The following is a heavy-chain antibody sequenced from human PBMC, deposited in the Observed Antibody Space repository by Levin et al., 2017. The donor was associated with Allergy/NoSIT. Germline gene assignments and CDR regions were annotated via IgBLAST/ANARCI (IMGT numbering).Heavy chain of an antibody. J-gene: IGHJ6*02. V-gene: IGHV3-23*01. D-gene: IGHD2-21*02. CDR1: GFSFSSYA. Sequence: GGSLRLSCVASGFSFSSYAMTWVRQAPGKGLEWVSTISGSGAKTYYADSVRGRFSISRDSSQSTLYLQMSSLRVEDTALYYCAKDLWSDLVATSAWTSWDYYGLDVWGQGTTVTVSS. CDR3: AKDLWSDLVATSAWTSWDYYGLDV. CDR2: ISGSGAKT.